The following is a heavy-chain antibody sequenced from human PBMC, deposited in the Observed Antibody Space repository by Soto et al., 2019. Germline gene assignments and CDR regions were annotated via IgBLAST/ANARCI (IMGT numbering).Heavy chain of an antibody. CDR2: IKQDGSEK. Sequence: ESGGGLVQPGGSLRLSCAASGFTFSSYWMSWVRQAPGKGLEWVANIKQDGSEKYYVDSVKGRFTISRDNAKNSLYLQMNSLRAEDTAVYYCARAGVVITFAEYFQHWGQGTLVTVSS. D-gene: IGHD3-22*01. V-gene: IGHV3-7*03. CDR3: ARAGVVITFAEYFQH. J-gene: IGHJ1*01. CDR1: GFTFSSYW.